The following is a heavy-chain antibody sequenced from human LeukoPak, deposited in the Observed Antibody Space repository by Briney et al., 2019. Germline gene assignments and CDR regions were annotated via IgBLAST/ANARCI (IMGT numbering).Heavy chain of an antibody. Sequence: GESLKISCKGSGYTFTSYWIGWVRQMPGEGLEWMGIIQPDDSDTRYNPSFQGQVTISADKSITTAYLQWSSVRASDTAMYYCARSGYQRDWYFDLWGRGTLVTVSS. J-gene: IGHJ2*01. CDR2: IQPDDSDT. CDR1: GYTFTSYW. V-gene: IGHV5-51*01. CDR3: ARSGYQRDWYFDL. D-gene: IGHD3-3*01.